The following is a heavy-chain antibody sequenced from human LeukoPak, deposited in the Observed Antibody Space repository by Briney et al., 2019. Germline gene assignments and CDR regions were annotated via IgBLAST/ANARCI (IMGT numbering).Heavy chain of an antibody. CDR1: GYTFTNYG. CDR3: ARDLVDRVGAPGAH. CDR2: INTYNGNT. D-gene: IGHD1-26*01. J-gene: IGHJ4*02. Sequence: ASVKVSCKASGYTFTNYGITWMRQAPGQGLEWMGWINTYNGNTNYAQKLQGRVTITTDTSTSTAYMELRSLRSDDTAVFYCARDLVDRVGAPGAHWGQGALVTVSS. V-gene: IGHV1-18*01.